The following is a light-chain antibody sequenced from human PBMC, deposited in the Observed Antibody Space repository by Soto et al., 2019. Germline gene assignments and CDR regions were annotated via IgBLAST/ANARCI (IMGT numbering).Light chain of an antibody. CDR1: QDITNY. V-gene: IGKV1-33*01. CDR2: DAS. Sequence: DIQMTKSPSSLSASVGDRVTITCQASQDITNYLNWYQQKPGKAPRLLLYDASSLETGVPSRFSGSGSGTDFTFTISSLQPEDIATYYCQHYDHLPITFGQGTRLEIK. J-gene: IGKJ5*01. CDR3: QHYDHLPIT.